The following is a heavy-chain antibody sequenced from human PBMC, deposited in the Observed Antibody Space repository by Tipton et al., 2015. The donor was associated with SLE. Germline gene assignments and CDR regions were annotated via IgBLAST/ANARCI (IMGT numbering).Heavy chain of an antibody. J-gene: IGHJ6*03. D-gene: IGHD4-17*01. V-gene: IGHV3-33*08. Sequence: SLRLSCAASGFTFSSYGMHWVRQAPGKGLEWVAAIWYDGSNKYYADSVKGRFTISRDDSKNTLYLQMNSLKTEDTAVYHCTTSEPTVTTDYYYMYVWGKGTTVTVS. CDR2: IWYDGSNK. CDR1: GFTFSSYG. CDR3: TTSEPTVTTDYYYMYV.